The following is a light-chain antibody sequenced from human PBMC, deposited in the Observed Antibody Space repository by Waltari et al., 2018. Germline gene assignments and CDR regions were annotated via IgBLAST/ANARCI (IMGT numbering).Light chain of an antibody. CDR1: QRVGRS. Sequence: IVLTQSPGTLLLSPGERFTLSCRASQRVGRSLAWYQQKPGQAPRLLIYDAFTRATGIADRFSGSGSGTDFSLTISRLDPEDFAVYYCQMYVRLPATFGQGTKVEIK. J-gene: IGKJ1*01. CDR2: DAF. CDR3: QMYVRLPAT. V-gene: IGKV3-20*01.